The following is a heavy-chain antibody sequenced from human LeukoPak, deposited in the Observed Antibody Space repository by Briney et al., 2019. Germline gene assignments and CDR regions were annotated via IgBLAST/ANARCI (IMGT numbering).Heavy chain of an antibody. CDR2: ISSNGGST. D-gene: IGHD2-2*01. V-gene: IGHV3-64*01. CDR3: ARGYCSSTSCLAD. CDR1: GFTFSSYA. Sequence: GGSLRLSCAASGFTFSSYAMHWVRQAPGKGLEYVSAISSNGGSTYYANSVKGRFTISRDNSKNTLYLQMGSLRAEDMAVYHCARGYCSSTSCLADWGQGTLVTVSS. J-gene: IGHJ4*02.